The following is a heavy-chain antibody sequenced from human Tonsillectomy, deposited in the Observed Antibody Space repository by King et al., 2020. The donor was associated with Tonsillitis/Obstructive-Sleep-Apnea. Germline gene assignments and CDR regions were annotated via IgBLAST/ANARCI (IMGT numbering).Heavy chain of an antibody. CDR2: IYYSGST. CDR1: GGSISSDY. Sequence: PLQESGPGLVKPSETLSLTCTVSGGSISSDYWSWIRQPPGKGLEWIGYIYYSGSTNYNPSLKSRVTISVDTSKNQFSLKLSSVTAADTAVYYCARDQYYDFWTGFRYMDVWGKGTTVTVSS. D-gene: IGHD3-3*01. V-gene: IGHV4-59*01. J-gene: IGHJ6*03. CDR3: ARDQYYDFWTGFRYMDV.